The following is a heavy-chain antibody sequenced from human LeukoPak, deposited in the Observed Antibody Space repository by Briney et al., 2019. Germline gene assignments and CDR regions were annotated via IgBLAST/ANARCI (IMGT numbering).Heavy chain of an antibody. CDR1: GFTFSSYA. J-gene: IGHJ4*02. CDR3: ATRPASETYYGVLDY. CDR2: ISGSGGST. V-gene: IGHV3-23*01. Sequence: GGSLRLSCAASGFTFSSYAMSWVRQAPGKGLEWVSAISGSGGSTYYAESVKGRFTISRDNSKNTLYLQMNNLRAEDTAVYYCATRPASETYYGVLDYWGQGTLVTVSS. D-gene: IGHD3-16*01.